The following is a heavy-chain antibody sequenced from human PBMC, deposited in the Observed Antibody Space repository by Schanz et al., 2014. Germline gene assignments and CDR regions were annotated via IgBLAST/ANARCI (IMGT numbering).Heavy chain of an antibody. J-gene: IGHJ4*02. Sequence: QVQLRESGPRLVKPSETLSLNCTVSGDSMKSHYWTWIRQPAGQGLEWVGRIFTGGSSDYNRSFKIRITMSIDTSKKYLSLNLNSVTAADTAFYFCARVSRGGGFDFWGPGILVTVSS. CDR2: IFTGGSS. V-gene: IGHV4-4*07. D-gene: IGHD2-15*01. CDR3: ARVSRGGGFDF. CDR1: GDSMKSHY.